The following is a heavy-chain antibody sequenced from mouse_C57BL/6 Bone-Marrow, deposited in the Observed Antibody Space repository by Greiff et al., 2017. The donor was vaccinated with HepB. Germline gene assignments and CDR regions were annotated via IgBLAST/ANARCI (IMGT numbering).Heavy chain of an antibody. V-gene: IGHV1-55*01. CDR2: IYPGSGST. J-gene: IGHJ2*01. CDR1: GYTFTSYW. D-gene: IGHD1-1*01. CDR3: APHIYYYGSSYYFDY. Sequence: QVQLQQSGAELVKPGASVKMSCKASGYTFTSYWITWVKQRPGQGLEWIGDIYPGSGSTNYNEKFKSKATLTVDTSSSTAYMQLSSLTSEDSAVYYCAPHIYYYGSSYYFDYWGQGTTLTVSS.